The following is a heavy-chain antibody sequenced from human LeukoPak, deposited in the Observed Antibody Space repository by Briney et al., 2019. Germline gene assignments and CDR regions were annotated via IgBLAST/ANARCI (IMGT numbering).Heavy chain of an antibody. V-gene: IGHV3-74*01. J-gene: IGHJ5*02. D-gene: IGHD3-3*01. Sequence: GGSLRLSCAASGFTFSSYCMQWVRQAPGKALEWLSRLSPDGSSTSSADSVKGRFTISRDNAKNTLYLQIGSLRADDTAVYYCTRMSGGAPGLPDLWGQGTLVTVSS. CDR2: LSPDGSST. CDR1: GFTFSSYC. CDR3: TRMSGGAPGLPDL.